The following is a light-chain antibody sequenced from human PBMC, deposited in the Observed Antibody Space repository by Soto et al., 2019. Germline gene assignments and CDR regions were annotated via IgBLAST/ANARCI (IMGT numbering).Light chain of an antibody. V-gene: IGKV3-11*01. Sequence: EIVLTQSPATLSLSPGERATHSCRASQSVSSDLAWYQQKPGQAPRLLIYDASNRATGIPARFSGSGSGTDFTLTISSLEPEDFAVYYCQQRSNWPRLTFGQGTRLEIK. CDR1: QSVSSD. CDR3: QQRSNWPRLT. J-gene: IGKJ5*01. CDR2: DAS.